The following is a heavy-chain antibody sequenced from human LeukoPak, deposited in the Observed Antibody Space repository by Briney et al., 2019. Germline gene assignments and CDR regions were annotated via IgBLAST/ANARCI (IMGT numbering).Heavy chain of an antibody. CDR2: IYHSGST. CDR1: GGSISSSNW. Sequence: SETLSLTCAVSGGSISSSNWWSWVRQPPGKGLEWIGEIYHSGSTNYNPSLKSRVTISVDTSKNQFSLKLSSVTAADTAVYYCARESVVVVAAIVSRRYYYYGMDVWGQGTTITVSS. CDR3: ARESVVVVAAIVSRRYYYYGMDV. V-gene: IGHV4-4*02. D-gene: IGHD2-15*01. J-gene: IGHJ6*02.